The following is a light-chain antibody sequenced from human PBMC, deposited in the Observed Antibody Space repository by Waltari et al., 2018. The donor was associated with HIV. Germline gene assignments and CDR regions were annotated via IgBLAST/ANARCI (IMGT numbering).Light chain of an antibody. CDR3: QHRSNWPLYT. Sequence: IVLTQSPATLSLSPGERATLSCRASQSVGRYLAWYQQKPGQSPRLLIYDTSNRATGIPARFSGSGSGTDFTLTISSIEPGDFAVYYCQHRSNWPLYTFGQGTNLEIK. CDR2: DTS. J-gene: IGKJ2*01. V-gene: IGKV3-11*01. CDR1: QSVGRY.